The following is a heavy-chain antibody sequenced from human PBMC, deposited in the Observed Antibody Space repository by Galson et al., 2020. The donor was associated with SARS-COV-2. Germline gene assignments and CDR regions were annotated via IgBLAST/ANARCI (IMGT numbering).Heavy chain of an antibody. V-gene: IGHV3-23*01. CDR1: GFTFSSYA. CDR3: AKDSPDITMIVVVTRPGGNAFDI. CDR2: ISGSGGST. Sequence: GGSLRLSCAASGFTFSSYAMSWVRQAPGKGLEWVSVISGSGGSTYYADSVKGRFTISRDNSKNTLYLQMNSLRAEDTAVYYCAKDSPDITMIVVVTRPGGNAFDIWGQGTMVTVSS. D-gene: IGHD3-22*01. J-gene: IGHJ3*02.